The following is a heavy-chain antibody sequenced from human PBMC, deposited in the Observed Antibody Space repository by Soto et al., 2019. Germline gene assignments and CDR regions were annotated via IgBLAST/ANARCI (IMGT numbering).Heavy chain of an antibody. V-gene: IGHV1-46*01. CDR2: INPSSGRT. J-gene: IGHJ6*02. Sequence: ASVKVSCKASGYTFTSYSMHWVRQAPGQGLEWMGIINPSSGRTSYAQNFQGRVTMTSDTSTSIVYMEMSSLKSEDTAVYYCARDHNLGLILYAMDVWGQRTTVTVSS. D-gene: IGHD2-15*01. CDR3: ARDHNLGLILYAMDV. CDR1: GYTFTSYS.